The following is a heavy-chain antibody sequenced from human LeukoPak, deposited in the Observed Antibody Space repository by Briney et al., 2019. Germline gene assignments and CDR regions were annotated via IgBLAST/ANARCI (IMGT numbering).Heavy chain of an antibody. V-gene: IGHV1-69*13. CDR3: ARDPRASDYVWGSYHWFDP. CDR2: IIPIFGTA. J-gene: IGHJ5*02. Sequence: SVKVSCKASGGTFSSYAISWVRQAPGQGLEWMGGIIPIFGTANYAQKFQGRVTITADESTSTAYMELSSLRSEDTAVYYCARDPRASDYVWGSYHWFDPWGQGTLVTVSS. CDR1: GGTFSSYA. D-gene: IGHD3-16*02.